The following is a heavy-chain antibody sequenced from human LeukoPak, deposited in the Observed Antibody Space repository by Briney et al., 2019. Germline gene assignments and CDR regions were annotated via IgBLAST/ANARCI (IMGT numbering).Heavy chain of an antibody. V-gene: IGHV5-51*01. CDR3: ARRVPTSATRVFDY. CDR2: IYPSDSDT. Sequence: GESLKISCQASGYTFTHYWIGWVRQMPGKGLEWMGIIYPSDSDTKYSPSFQGQVTISADKSITTAYLQWSSLKASDSAMYYCARRVPTSATRVFDYWGQGTLVTVSS. J-gene: IGHJ4*02. D-gene: IGHD2-15*01. CDR1: GYTFTHYW.